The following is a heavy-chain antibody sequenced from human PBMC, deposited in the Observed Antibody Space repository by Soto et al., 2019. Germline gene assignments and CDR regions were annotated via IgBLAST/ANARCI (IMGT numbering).Heavy chain of an antibody. V-gene: IGHV1-69*12. CDR2: IIPIFGTA. CDR3: ARRSGRWLQPYYYYYGMDV. D-gene: IGHD5-12*01. Sequence: QVQLVQSGAEVTKPGSSVKVSCKASGGTCSSYAISWVRQAPGQGLEWMGGIIPIFGTANYTQKFQGRVTITADESTSTAYMELSSLRSEDTAVYYCARRSGRWLQPYYYYYGMDVWGQGTTVTVSS. CDR1: GGTCSSYA. J-gene: IGHJ6*02.